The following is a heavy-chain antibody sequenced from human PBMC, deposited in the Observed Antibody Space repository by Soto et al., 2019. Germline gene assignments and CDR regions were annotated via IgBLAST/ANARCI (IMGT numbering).Heavy chain of an antibody. CDR1: GYTFTNYG. J-gene: IGHJ6*02. CDR3: AREGQAPYYYYGMDV. V-gene: IGHV1-18*01. CDR2: SSGYNGNT. Sequence: QVQVVQSGDEVKKPGASVKVSCKASGYTFTNYGFSWVRQAPGQGLEWMGWSSGYNGNTKYAEKFQGRVTMTTDTSTSTAHMGLRSLRSDDTAVYYCAREGQAPYYYYGMDVWGQGTAVTVSS.